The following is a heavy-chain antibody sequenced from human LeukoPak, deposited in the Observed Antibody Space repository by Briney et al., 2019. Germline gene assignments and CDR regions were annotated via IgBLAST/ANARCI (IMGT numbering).Heavy chain of an antibody. CDR2: IYYSGST. Sequence: SETLSLTCTVSGGSISSSSYYWGWIRQPPGKGLEWIGSIYYSGSTYYNPSLKSRVTISVDTSKNQFSLKLSSVTAADTAVYYCARERSERTTVTSFDYWGRGTLVTVSS. V-gene: IGHV4-39*07. J-gene: IGHJ4*02. D-gene: IGHD4-17*01. CDR1: GGSISSSSYY. CDR3: ARERSERTTVTSFDY.